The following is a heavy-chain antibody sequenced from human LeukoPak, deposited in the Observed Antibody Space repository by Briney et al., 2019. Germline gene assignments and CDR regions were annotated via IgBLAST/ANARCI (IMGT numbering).Heavy chain of an antibody. V-gene: IGHV4-59*01. Sequence: SETLSLTCTVSGGSISSYYWSWIRQPPGKGLEWIGYIYYSGNTNYNPYLKSRVTISVDTSKNQFSLKLSSVTAADTAVYYCARDLGFCSSTSCYSWFDPWGQGTLVTVSS. CDR2: IYYSGNT. CDR1: GGSISSYY. J-gene: IGHJ5*02. D-gene: IGHD2-2*02. CDR3: ARDLGFCSSTSCYSWFDP.